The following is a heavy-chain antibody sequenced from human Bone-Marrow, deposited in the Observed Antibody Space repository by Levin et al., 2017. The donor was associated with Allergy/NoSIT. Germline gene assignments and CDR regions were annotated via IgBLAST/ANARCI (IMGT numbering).Heavy chain of an antibody. CDR1: GFTFSSYS. CDR3: ARDYSWSSDS. V-gene: IGHV3-48*04. Sequence: LSLTCAASGFTFSSYSMNWVRQAPGRGLEWISYIRPDNDIRSYADSVKGRFTISRDNAKNSLYLQMNSLRAADTAVYYCARDYSWSSDSWGQGTLVTVSS. D-gene: IGHD2-8*02. J-gene: IGHJ4*02. CDR2: IRPDNDIR.